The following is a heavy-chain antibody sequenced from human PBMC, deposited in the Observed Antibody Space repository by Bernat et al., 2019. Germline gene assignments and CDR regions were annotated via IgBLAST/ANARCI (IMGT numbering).Heavy chain of an antibody. CDR3: AKDWRRYYYDSSGVFDY. CDR1: GFTFSSYG. CDR2: ISYDGSNK. D-gene: IGHD3-22*01. V-gene: IGHV3-30*18. J-gene: IGHJ4*02. Sequence: QVQLVESGGGVVQPGRSLRLSCAASGFTFSSYGMHWVRQAPGKGLEGVAVISYDGSNKYYADSVKGRFTISRDNSKNTLYLQMNSLRAEDTAVYYCAKDWRRYYYDSSGVFDYWGQGTLVTVSS.